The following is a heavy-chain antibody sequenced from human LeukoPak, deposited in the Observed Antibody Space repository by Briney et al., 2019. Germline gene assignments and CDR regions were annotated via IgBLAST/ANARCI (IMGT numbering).Heavy chain of an antibody. V-gene: IGHV1-18*01. CDR1: GHTFTSYG. Sequence: VNVSSQASGHTFTSYGISWVRQAPGQGLEWRGWISAYNGNTNYTQKLQSRVTMTTDKSTSTAYMELRSLGSDDTDVYYCARSKDQTNYYYYYYMDVWGKGTTVTVSS. J-gene: IGHJ6*03. D-gene: IGHD2-2*01. CDR3: ARSKDQTNYYYYYYMDV. CDR2: ISAYNGNT.